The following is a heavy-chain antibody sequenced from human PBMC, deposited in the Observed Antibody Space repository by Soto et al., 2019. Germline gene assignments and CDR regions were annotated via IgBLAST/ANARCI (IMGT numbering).Heavy chain of an antibody. CDR2: IYYSGST. CDR3: ARTYYYETGNWFDP. D-gene: IGHD3-22*01. Sequence: PSETLSLTCTVSGGSISSYYWSWIRQPPGKGLEWIGYIYYSGSTNYNPSLKSRVTISVDTSKNQFSLKLSSVTAADTAVYYCARTYYYETGNWFDPWGQGTLVTVSS. J-gene: IGHJ5*02. V-gene: IGHV4-59*01. CDR1: GGSISSYY.